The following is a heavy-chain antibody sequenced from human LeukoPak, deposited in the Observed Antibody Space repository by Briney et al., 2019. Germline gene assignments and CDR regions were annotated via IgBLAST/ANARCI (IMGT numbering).Heavy chain of an antibody. Sequence: PSETLSLTCAVYGGSFSGYYWSWIRQPPGKGLEWIGEINHSGSTNYNPSLKSRVTISVDPSKNQFSLKLTSGTAADTAVYYCARDRVAVAVPNYWGQGTLVTVSS. J-gene: IGHJ4*02. CDR3: ARDRVAVAVPNY. CDR1: GGSFSGYY. D-gene: IGHD6-19*01. CDR2: INHSGST. V-gene: IGHV4-34*01.